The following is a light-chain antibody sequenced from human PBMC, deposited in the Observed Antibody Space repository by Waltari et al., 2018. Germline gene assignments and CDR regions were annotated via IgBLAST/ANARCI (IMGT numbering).Light chain of an antibody. V-gene: IGLV4-69*01. J-gene: IGLJ3*02. CDR1: SGQADYV. CDR2: VYSNGVE. CDR3: QTWATGIVV. Sequence: VVTQSPSASASLGASVKLPCTLSSGQADYVIAWPQQQPQKSPKYLMKVYSNGVERKGDGIPDRFSGSSSGAERYLVISGLQSDDEADYYCQTWATGIVVFGGGTKLTVL.